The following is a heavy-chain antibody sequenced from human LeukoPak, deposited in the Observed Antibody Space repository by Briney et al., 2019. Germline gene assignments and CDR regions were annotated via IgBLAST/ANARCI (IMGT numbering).Heavy chain of an antibody. J-gene: IGHJ3*02. CDR3: AKEQGITVAGTDDAFDI. D-gene: IGHD6-19*01. V-gene: IGHV3-30*18. CDR2: IAYDGSNE. CDR1: GFTFRNYG. Sequence: GGSLRLSCAASGFTFRNYGMHWVRQAPGKGLEWVAVIAYDGSNEYYLELVKGRFPISRDNSKNTLYLQMYRLRAEDTGVYFCAKEQGITVAGTDDAFDIWGQGTRVTVSS.